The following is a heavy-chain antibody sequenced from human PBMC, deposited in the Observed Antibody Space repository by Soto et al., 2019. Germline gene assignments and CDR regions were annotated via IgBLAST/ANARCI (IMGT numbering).Heavy chain of an antibody. D-gene: IGHD4-4*01. CDR1: GGSLSGYY. Sequence: QVQLQQWGAGLLKPSETLSLTCAVYGGSLSGYYWSWIRQPPGKGLEWIGEINHSGSTNYNPSLKSRVTISVDTSKNQFSLKLSSVTAADTAVYYCARGGPTGSDAFDIWGQGTMVTVSS. CDR2: INHSGST. V-gene: IGHV4-34*01. J-gene: IGHJ3*02. CDR3: ARGGPTGSDAFDI.